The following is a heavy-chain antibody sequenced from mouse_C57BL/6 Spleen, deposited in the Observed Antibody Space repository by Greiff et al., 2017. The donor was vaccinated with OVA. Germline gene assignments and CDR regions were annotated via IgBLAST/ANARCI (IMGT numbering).Heavy chain of an antibody. J-gene: IGHJ2*01. CDR1: GFTFSSYA. Sequence: EVQVVESGGGLVKPGGSLKLSCAASGFTFSSYAMSWVRQTPEKRLEWVATISDGGSYTYYPDNVKGRFTISRDNAKNNLYLQMSHLKSEDTAMYYCARDQGMITTRYFDYWGQGTTLTVSS. CDR3: ARDQGMITTRYFDY. V-gene: IGHV5-4*01. D-gene: IGHD2-4*01. CDR2: ISDGGSYT.